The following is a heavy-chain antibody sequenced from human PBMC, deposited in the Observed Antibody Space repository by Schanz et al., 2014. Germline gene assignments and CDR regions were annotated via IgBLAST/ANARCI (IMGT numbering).Heavy chain of an antibody. D-gene: IGHD6-13*01. Sequence: EVQLVESGGGLVKPGGSLRLSCAASTSIFNHAWMSWVRQAPGKGLEWVSSISSRSSHIYYADSVKGRFTVSRDNAKNSVYLQMNGLRVEDTAVYFCVSQTGSPNYWGQGTLXTVSS. J-gene: IGHJ4*02. CDR1: TSIFNHAW. V-gene: IGHV3-21*01. CDR2: ISSRSSHI. CDR3: VSQTGSPNY.